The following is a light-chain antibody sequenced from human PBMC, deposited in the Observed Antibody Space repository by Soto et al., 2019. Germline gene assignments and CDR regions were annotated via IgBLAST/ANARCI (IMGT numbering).Light chain of an antibody. CDR1: NIGIKS. CDR3: QVWDSSSDHAV. V-gene: IGLV3-21*04. Sequence: SYELTQPPLVSVARGKTARITCGGNNIGIKSVHWYQQKPGQAPVLVIYYDNDRPSGIPERFSGSNSGNTATLTISRVEAGDEADYYCQVWDSSSDHAVFGGGTQLTVL. J-gene: IGLJ7*01. CDR2: YDN.